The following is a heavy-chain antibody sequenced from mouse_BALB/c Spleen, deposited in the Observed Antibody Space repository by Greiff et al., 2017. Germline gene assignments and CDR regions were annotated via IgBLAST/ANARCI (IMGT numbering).Heavy chain of an antibody. CDR1: GYSITSGYY. J-gene: IGHJ2*01. V-gene: IGHV3-6*02. Sequence: EVHLVESGPGLVKPSQSLSLTCSVTGYSITSGYYWNWIRQFPGNKLEWMGYISYDGSNNYNPSLKNRISITRDTSKNQFFLKLNSVTTEDTATYYCARDHYYFDYWGQGTTLTVSS. CDR2: ISYDGSN. CDR3: ARDHYYFDY.